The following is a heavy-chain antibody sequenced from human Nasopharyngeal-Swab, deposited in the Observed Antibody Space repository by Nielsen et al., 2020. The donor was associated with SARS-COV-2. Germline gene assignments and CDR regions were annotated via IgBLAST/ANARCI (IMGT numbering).Heavy chain of an antibody. J-gene: IGHJ5*02. V-gene: IGHV4-59*01. Sequence: RQAPGKGLEWIGYIYYSGSTNYNPSLKSRVTRSVDTSKNQFSLKLSSVTAADTAVYYCAREKTHYDSSGYYYLWFDPWGQGTLVTVSS. CDR3: AREKTHYDSSGYYYLWFDP. D-gene: IGHD3-22*01. CDR2: IYYSGST.